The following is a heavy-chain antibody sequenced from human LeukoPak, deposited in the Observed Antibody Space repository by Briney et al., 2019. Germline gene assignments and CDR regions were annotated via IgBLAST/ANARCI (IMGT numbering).Heavy chain of an antibody. Sequence: SETLSLTCTVSGGSISSYYWSWIRQPPGKRLEWIGYIYYSESTNYNPSLKSRVTISLDTSKSQFSLKLRSVTAADTAVYYCARGRGSLTYWGQGTLATVSS. V-gene: IGHV4-59*01. CDR3: ARGRGSLTY. CDR2: IYYSEST. J-gene: IGHJ4*02. D-gene: IGHD3-10*01. CDR1: GGSISSYY.